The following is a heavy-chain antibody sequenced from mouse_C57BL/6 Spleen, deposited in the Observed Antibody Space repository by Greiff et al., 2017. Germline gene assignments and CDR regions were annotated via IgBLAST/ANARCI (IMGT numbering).Heavy chain of an antibody. CDR1: GYSITSGYY. CDR3: ARDTPSYYFDY. D-gene: IGHD6-1*01. J-gene: IGHJ2*01. CDR2: ISYDGSN. V-gene: IGHV3-6*01. Sequence: EVKLVESGPGLVKPSQSLSLTCSVTGYSITSGYYWNWIRQFPGNKLEWMGYISYDGSNNYNPSLKNRISITRDTSKNQFFLKLNSVTTEDTATYYCARDTPSYYFDYWGQGTTLTVSS.